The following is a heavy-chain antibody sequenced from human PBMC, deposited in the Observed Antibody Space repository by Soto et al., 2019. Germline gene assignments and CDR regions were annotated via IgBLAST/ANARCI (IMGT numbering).Heavy chain of an antibody. CDR2: IYYSGST. V-gene: IGHV4-39*01. CDR1: GGSISSSSYY. Sequence: QLQLQESGPGLVKPSETLSLTCTVSGGSISSSSYYWGWIRQPPGTGLEWIGSIYYSGSTYYNPSLTSRVTISVDTSKNQFSLKLSSVTAADTAVYYCARRYEDYYYGMDVWGQGTTVTVSS. CDR3: ARRYEDYYYGMDV. J-gene: IGHJ6*02. D-gene: IGHD1-1*01.